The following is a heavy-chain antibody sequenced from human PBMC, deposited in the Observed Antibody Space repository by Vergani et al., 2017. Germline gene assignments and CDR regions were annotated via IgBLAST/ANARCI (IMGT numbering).Heavy chain of an antibody. V-gene: IGHV1-46*01. CDR2: INPSGGST. CDR1: GYTFTSYY. CDR3: ARDLKETQYYYDSSGYLY. J-gene: IGHJ4*02. D-gene: IGHD3-22*01. Sequence: VQLVPSGAEVKKPGASVKVSCKASGYTFTSYYMHWVRQAPGQGLEWMGIINPSGGSTSYAQKFQGRVTMTRDTSTSTVYMELSSLRSEDTAVYYCARDLKETQYYYDSSGYLYWGQGTLVTVSS.